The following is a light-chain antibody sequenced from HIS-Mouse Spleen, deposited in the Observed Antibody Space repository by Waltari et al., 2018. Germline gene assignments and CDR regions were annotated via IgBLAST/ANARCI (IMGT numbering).Light chain of an antibody. J-gene: IGLJ2*01. CDR3: QAWDSSTVV. CDR1: KLGDKY. Sequence: SYELTQPPSVSVSPGQTASITCSGDKLGDKYACWYQQKPGQSPVLDIYQDSKRPSGIPGRFPGSNSGNPATLTISGTPAMDEADYYCQAWDSSTVVFGGGTKLTVL. V-gene: IGLV3-1*01. CDR2: QDS.